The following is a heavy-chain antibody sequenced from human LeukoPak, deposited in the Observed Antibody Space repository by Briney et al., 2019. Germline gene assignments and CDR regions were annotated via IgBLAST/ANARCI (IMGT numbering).Heavy chain of an antibody. CDR3: SRESGPFCPFGY. CDR1: GGSISSGNW. CDR2: ISLAGQT. V-gene: IGHV4-4*02. J-gene: IGHJ4*02. D-gene: IGHD1-26*01. Sequence: SETLSLTCAVSGGSISSGNWWSWVRQPPGQGLEWIGEISLAGQTNYNPSLNGRVTMSLDKSSNQLSLHLTSVTAADTATYFCSRESGPFCPFGYWGQGTLVIVSS.